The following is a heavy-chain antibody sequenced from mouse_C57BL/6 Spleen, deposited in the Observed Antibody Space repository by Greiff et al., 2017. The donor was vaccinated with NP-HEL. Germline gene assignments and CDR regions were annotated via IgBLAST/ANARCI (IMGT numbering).Heavy chain of an antibody. CDR3: ARTGNAMDY. CDR2: ISSGSSTI. Sequence: EVKLQESGGGLVKPGGSLKLSCAASGFTFSDYGLHWVRQAPEKGLEWVAYISSGSSTIYYADTVKGRFTISRDNAKNTLFLQMTSLRSEDTAMYYCARTGNAMDYWGQGTSVTVSS. J-gene: IGHJ4*01. CDR1: GFTFSDYG. V-gene: IGHV5-17*01.